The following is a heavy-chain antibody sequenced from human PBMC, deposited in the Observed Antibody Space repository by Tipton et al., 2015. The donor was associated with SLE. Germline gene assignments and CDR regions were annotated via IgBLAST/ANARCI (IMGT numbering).Heavy chain of an antibody. V-gene: IGHV4-34*01. J-gene: IGHJ4*02. CDR1: GGSFSGYY. CDR2: INHSGST. CDR3: AKGPIVLVEYYFDY. Sequence: TLSLTCAVYGGSFSGYYWSWIRQPPGKGLEWIGEINHSGSTNYNPSLKSRVTISVDTSKNQFSLKLSSVTAADTAVYYCAKGPIVLVEYYFDYWGQGTLVTVSS. D-gene: IGHD2-8*02.